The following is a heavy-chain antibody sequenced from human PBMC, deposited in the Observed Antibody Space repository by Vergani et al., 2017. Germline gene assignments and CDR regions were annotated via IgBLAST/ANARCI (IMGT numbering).Heavy chain of an antibody. CDR2: IYSGGST. J-gene: IGHJ4*02. CDR1: GFTVSSNY. Sequence: EVQLVESGGGLVQPGGSLRLSCAASGFTVSSNYMSWVRQAPGKGLEWVSVIYSGGSTYDADSVKGRFTISRHNSKNTLYLQMNSLRAEDTAVYYCAKDIRPLYCSGGSCYSYFDYWGQGTLVTVSS. D-gene: IGHD2-15*01. CDR3: AKDIRPLYCSGGSCYSYFDY. V-gene: IGHV3-53*04.